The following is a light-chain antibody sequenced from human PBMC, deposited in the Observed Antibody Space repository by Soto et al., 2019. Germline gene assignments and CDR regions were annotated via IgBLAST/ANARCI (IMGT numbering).Light chain of an antibody. CDR2: AAS. J-gene: IGKJ1*01. Sequence: DIQMTQSPSSLSASVGDRVTITCRASQIISTYLNWYHQRAGLAPRLLIYAASRLQSGVPSRFSGSGSGTDFTRTISSLQPEDFATYYCQQSYSTPVTFGQGTKVEIK. CDR3: QQSYSTPVT. V-gene: IGKV1-39*01. CDR1: QIISTY.